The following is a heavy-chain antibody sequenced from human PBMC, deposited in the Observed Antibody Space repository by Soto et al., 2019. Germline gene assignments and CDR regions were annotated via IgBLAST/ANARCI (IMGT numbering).Heavy chain of an antibody. D-gene: IGHD3-10*01. CDR2: INHSGST. J-gene: IGHJ6*03. Sequence: SETLSLTCAVYGGSFSGYYWSWIRQPPGKGLEWIGEINHSGSTNYNPSLKSRVTISVDTSKNQFSLKLSSVTAADTAVYYCSGNSLLWFGEYRTYMDVWGKGTTVTVSS. CDR3: SGNSLLWFGEYRTYMDV. CDR1: GGSFSGYY. V-gene: IGHV4-34*01.